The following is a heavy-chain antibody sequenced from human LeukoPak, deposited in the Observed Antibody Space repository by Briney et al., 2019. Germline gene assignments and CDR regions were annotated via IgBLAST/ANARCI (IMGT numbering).Heavy chain of an antibody. D-gene: IGHD3-3*01. J-gene: IGHJ3*02. CDR3: ARVTRFAFDI. V-gene: IGHV4-4*07. Sequence: SKTLSLTCTVSGGSISSYYWGWIRQPAGKGLEWIGRIYTSGGTNYNPSLKSRVTMSVDTSKNQFSLKLSSVTAADTAVYYCARVTRFAFDIWGQGTMVTVSS. CDR1: GGSISSYY. CDR2: IYTSGGT.